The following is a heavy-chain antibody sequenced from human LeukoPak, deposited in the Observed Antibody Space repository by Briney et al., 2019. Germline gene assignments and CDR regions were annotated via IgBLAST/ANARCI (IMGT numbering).Heavy chain of an antibody. V-gene: IGHV3-11*01. Sequence: GGSLRLSCVASGFTFSDYYMSWIRQAPGKGLEWVSYISSSGSTIYYADSVKGRFTISRDNAKNSLYLQMNSLRAEDTAVYYCARAKTDRFGVVIKGYYYGMDVWGQGTTVTVSS. CDR3: ARAKTDRFGVVIKGYYYGMDV. CDR2: ISSSGSTI. CDR1: GFTFSDYY. J-gene: IGHJ6*02. D-gene: IGHD3-3*01.